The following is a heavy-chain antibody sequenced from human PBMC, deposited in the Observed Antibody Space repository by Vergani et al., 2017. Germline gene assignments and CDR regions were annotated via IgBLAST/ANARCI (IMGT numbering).Heavy chain of an antibody. CDR1: GFTFIMHA. D-gene: IGHD4-17*01. J-gene: IGHJ4*02. V-gene: IGHV3-23*01. Sequence: EVQLLESGGDLVQPGGSLRLSCAASGFTFIMHAMSWVRQAPGKGLEWVSTLSASDRRTHYADSVKGRFTISRDNSRNTLYLQMNSLRAEDTAIYYCAKDGDDYGDFGRRLDYWGQGTLVTVSS. CDR2: LSASDRRT. CDR3: AKDGDDYGDFGRRLDY.